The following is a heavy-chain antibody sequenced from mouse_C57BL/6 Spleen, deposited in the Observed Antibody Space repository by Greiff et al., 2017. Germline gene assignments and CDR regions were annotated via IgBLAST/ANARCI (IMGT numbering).Heavy chain of an antibody. Sequence: VQLQQSVAELVRPGASVKLSCTASGFNIKNTYMHWVKQRPEQGLEWIGRIYPANGNTKYAPKFQGKATITVDKSSSTAYMQLSSLTSEDSAVYYCARSGITTVVARGYFDVWGTGTTVTVSS. D-gene: IGHD1-1*01. J-gene: IGHJ1*03. CDR1: GFNIKNTY. V-gene: IGHV14-3*01. CDR2: IYPANGNT. CDR3: ARSGITTVVARGYFDV.